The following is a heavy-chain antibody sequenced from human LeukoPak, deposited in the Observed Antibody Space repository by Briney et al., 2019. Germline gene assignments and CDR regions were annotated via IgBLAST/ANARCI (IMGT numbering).Heavy chain of an antibody. CDR1: GFTFSSYS. J-gene: IGHJ4*02. D-gene: IGHD5-18*01. Sequence: PGGSLRLSCAASGFTFSSYSMNWVRQAPGKGLEWVSYISSSSSTIYYADSVKGRFTISRDNAKNSLYLQMNSLRDEDTAVYYCARGGIQLWLSPDLLDYWGQGTLITVSS. V-gene: IGHV3-48*02. CDR2: ISSSSSTI. CDR3: ARGGIQLWLSPDLLDY.